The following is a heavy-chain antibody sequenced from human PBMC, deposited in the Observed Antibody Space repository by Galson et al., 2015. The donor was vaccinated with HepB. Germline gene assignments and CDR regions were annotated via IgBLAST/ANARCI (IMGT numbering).Heavy chain of an antibody. J-gene: IGHJ5*02. V-gene: IGHV3-49*03. D-gene: IGHD2-2*01. CDR3: TRTRIVVVPAASVPWFDP. CDR2: IRSKAYGGTT. Sequence: SLRLSCAASGFTFGDYAMSWFRQAPGKGLEWVGFIRSKAYGGTTEYAASVKGRFTISRDDSKSIAYLQMNSLKTEDTAVYYCTRTRIVVVPAASVPWFDPWGQGTLVTVSS. CDR1: GFTFGDYA.